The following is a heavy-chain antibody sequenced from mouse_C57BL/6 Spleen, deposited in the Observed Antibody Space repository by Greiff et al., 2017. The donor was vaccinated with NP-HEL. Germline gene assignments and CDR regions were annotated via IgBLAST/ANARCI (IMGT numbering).Heavy chain of an antibody. J-gene: IGHJ3*01. Sequence: EVKLLESGPGLVKPSQSLSLTCSVTGYSITSGYYWNWIRQFPGNKLEWMGYISYDGSTNYNPSLKNRISITRDTSKNQFFLKLNSVTSEDTATYYCASDHYSNPVSYWGQGTLVTVSA. CDR1: GYSITSGYY. CDR3: ASDHYSNPVSY. CDR2: ISYDGST. D-gene: IGHD2-5*01. V-gene: IGHV3-6*01.